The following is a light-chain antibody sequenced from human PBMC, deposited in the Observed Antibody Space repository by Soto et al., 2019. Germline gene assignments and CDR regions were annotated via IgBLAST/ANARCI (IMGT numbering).Light chain of an antibody. CDR2: EDN. Sequence: QSALTQPASVSGSPGQSITISCTGSSSDVGSYNLVSWYQHHPGKAPKFVIYEDNKRPSGVSDRFSGSKSGNTASLTISGRQAEDEADYYCCAYFRSNALVFGGGTKLTVL. CDR1: SSDVGSYNL. J-gene: IGLJ2*01. V-gene: IGLV2-23*01. CDR3: CAYFRSNALV.